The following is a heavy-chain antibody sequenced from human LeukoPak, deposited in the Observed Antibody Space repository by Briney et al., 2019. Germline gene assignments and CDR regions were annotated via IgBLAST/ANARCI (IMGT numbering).Heavy chain of an antibody. J-gene: IGHJ6*02. V-gene: IGHV4-59*08. CDR2: INYSGTT. CDR3: ARLDSRSYYYYYFYGMDV. D-gene: IGHD1-26*01. CDR1: GGSTSSHY. Sequence: PSETLSLTCTVSGGSTSSHYWSWIRQPPGKGLECIGYINYSGTTNYNPSLKSRVTISVDTSKKQFSLRLKSVTAADTAVYYCARLDSRSYYYYYFYGMDVWGQGTTVTVSS.